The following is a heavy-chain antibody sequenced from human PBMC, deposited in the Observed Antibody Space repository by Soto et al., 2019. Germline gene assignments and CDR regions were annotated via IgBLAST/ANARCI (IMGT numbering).Heavy chain of an antibody. Sequence: QPGGSLRLSCAASGFTFGSYGMQWVRQAPGKGLEWVSAIRYDGTNEYYADSVKGRFTISRDNSQNTLYLQMNSLRAEDTAVYYCARGKGAGATYNLDIWGQGTTVTVSS. V-gene: IGHV3-33*01. CDR1: GFTFGSYG. D-gene: IGHD1-26*01. J-gene: IGHJ6*02. CDR2: IRYDGTNE. CDR3: ARGKGAGATYNLDI.